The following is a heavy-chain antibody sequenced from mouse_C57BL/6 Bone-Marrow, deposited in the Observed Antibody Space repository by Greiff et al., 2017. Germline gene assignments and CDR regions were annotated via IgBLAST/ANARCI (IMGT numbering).Heavy chain of an antibody. CDR2: FHPYNDDT. D-gene: IGHD2-1*01. CDR3: AKGGNYGEYYFDY. Sequence: VQLQEPGAELVKPGASVKMSCKASGYTFTTYPIEWMKQNHGKSLEWIGNFHPYNDDTKYNEKFKGKATLTVEKSSSTTYLELSRLTSDASAVYYCAKGGNYGEYYFDYWGQGTTLTVSS. CDR1: GYTFTTYP. V-gene: IGHV1-47*01. J-gene: IGHJ2*01.